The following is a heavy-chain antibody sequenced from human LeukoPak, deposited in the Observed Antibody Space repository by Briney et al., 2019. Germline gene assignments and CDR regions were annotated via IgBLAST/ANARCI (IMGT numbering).Heavy chain of an antibody. V-gene: IGHV1-2*02. J-gene: IGHJ3*02. CDR3: ARVFRWRATVTTSKGAFDI. CDR1: GYTFAGYY. Sequence: GASVKVSRNASGYTFAGYYMHWVRQAPGQGLQWMGWINPNSGGTNYAQKFQGRVTMTRDTSISTAYMELSRLRSDDTAVYYCARVFRWRATVTTSKGAFDIWGQGTMVTVSS. D-gene: IGHD4-17*01. CDR2: INPNSGGT.